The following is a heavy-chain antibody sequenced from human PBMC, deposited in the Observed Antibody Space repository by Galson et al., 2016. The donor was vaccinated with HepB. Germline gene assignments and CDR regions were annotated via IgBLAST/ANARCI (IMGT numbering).Heavy chain of an antibody. CDR1: GFTFSTSA. Sequence: SLRLSCAASGFTFSTSAMTWVRQAPGEGLEWVSAITNSGISTYYADSVKGRFTISRDNSKNTLFLQVNSLRAEDTALYYCAKSASGWTFDIWGQGTVVTVSS. J-gene: IGHJ3*02. D-gene: IGHD6-19*01. CDR2: ITNSGIST. V-gene: IGHV3-23*01. CDR3: AKSASGWTFDI.